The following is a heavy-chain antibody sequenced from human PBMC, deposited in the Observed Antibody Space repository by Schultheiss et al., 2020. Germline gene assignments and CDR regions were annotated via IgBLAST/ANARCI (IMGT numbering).Heavy chain of an antibody. CDR3: ARGIVAAATIDY. D-gene: IGHD2-2*01. CDR1: GGSISSGDYY. CDR2: VYHSGRP. Sequence: SETLSLTCTVSGGSISSGDYYWNWIRQPPGKGLEWIGYVYHSGRPSYNPSLKSRLAISVDTSKNQFSLNLNSVTAADTAVYYCARGIVAAATIDYWGQGTLVTVSS. V-gene: IGHV4-30-4*01. J-gene: IGHJ4*02.